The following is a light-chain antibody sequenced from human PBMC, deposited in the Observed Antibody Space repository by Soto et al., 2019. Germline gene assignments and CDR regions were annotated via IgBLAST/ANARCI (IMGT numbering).Light chain of an antibody. CDR2: DAS. V-gene: IGKV3-11*01. CDR1: QSVDSY. CDR3: QQRSNWTLT. Sequence: IVLTQSPATLSLSPGERATLSCRASQSVDSYLAWYQQKPGQAPRLLIYDASNTATGIPARFSGSGSETDFTLTISSLEPEDFAVYYCQQRSNWTLTFGGGTKVDIK. J-gene: IGKJ4*01.